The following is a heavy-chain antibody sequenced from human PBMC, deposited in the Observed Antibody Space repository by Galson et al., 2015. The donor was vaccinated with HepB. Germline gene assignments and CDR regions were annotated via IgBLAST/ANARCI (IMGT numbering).Heavy chain of an antibody. CDR3: ARANHDSANAFDI. CDR1: GGTFSSYA. J-gene: IGHJ3*02. D-gene: IGHD3-22*01. CDR2: IIPIFGIA. V-gene: IGHV1-69*13. Sequence: SVKVSCKASGGTFSSYAISWVRQAPGQGLEWMGGIIPIFGIANYAQKFQGRVTITADESTSTAYMELSSLRSEDTAVYYCARANHDSANAFDIWGQGTMVTVSS.